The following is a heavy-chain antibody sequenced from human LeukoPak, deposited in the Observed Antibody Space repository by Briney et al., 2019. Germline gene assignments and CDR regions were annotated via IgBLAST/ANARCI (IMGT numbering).Heavy chain of an antibody. V-gene: IGHV1-46*01. D-gene: IGHD3-10*01. Sequence: GASVKVSCKASGYTFTSYGISWVRQAPGQGLEWMGIINPSGTSTSYAQKFQGRVTMTRDTSTSTVYMELTSLRSEDTAVYYCARGNPPFHYYGSGRPNWFDPWGQGTLVTVSS. CDR2: INPSGTST. CDR1: GYTFTSYG. J-gene: IGHJ5*02. CDR3: ARGNPPFHYYGSGRPNWFDP.